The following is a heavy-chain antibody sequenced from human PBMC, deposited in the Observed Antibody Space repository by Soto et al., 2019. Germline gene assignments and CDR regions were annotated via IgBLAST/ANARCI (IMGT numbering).Heavy chain of an antibody. CDR3: ARGQRFSDWFDP. CDR2: IYSSGST. J-gene: IGHJ5*02. Sequence: SETLSLTCTVTGGTISGYYWTWIRQSAGGGLEWIGRIYSSGSTNYNPSLKSRVTISLDASMNHFSLRLSSVTAADTAVYYCARGQRFSDWFDPWGQGTLVTVSS. V-gene: IGHV4-4*07. D-gene: IGHD3-3*01. CDR1: GGTISGYY.